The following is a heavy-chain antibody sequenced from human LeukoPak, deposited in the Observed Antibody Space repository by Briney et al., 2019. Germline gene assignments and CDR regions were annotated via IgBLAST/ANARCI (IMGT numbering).Heavy chain of an antibody. J-gene: IGHJ4*02. CDR1: GFTFSSYA. V-gene: IGHV3-48*03. Sequence: GGSLRLSCAASGFTFSSYAMSWVRQAPGKGLEWVSYISSSGSTIYYADSVKGRFTISRDNAKNSLYLQMNSLRAEDTAVYYCARAYGGNPPGEYYFDYWGQGTLVTVSS. CDR3: ARAYGGNPPGEYYFDY. D-gene: IGHD4-23*01. CDR2: ISSSGSTI.